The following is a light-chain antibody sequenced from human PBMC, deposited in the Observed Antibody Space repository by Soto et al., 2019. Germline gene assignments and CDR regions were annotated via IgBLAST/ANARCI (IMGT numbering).Light chain of an antibody. CDR3: QQYNNWPPWT. J-gene: IGKJ1*01. CDR2: GAS. CDR1: QSFNSN. Sequence: EIVMTQSPATLSVSPGERATLSCRASQSFNSNLAWYQQKPGQAPRLLIYGASTRATGIPARFSGSGSGTEFTLAISSMQSEDFAVYYCQQYNNWPPWTLGQGTXV. V-gene: IGKV3-15*01.